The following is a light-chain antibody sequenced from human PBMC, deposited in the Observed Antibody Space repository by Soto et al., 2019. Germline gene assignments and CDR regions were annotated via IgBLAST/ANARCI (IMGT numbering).Light chain of an antibody. CDR1: QGVSAY. CDR2: ASS. Sequence: DIQMTQSPSSLSASVGDRVTITCRASQGVSAYLLWYQQTQGKAPKLLIYASSNLLSGVPSRFSGSGHRTNFALTLNSLQPEDFGTYYCKQGYKTPHTFGQGTKLEPK. J-gene: IGKJ2*01. CDR3: KQGYKTPHT. V-gene: IGKV1-39*01.